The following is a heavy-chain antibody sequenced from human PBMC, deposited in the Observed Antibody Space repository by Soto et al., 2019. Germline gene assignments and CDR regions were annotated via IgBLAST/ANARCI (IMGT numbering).Heavy chain of an antibody. J-gene: IGHJ6*03. CDR3: ALVRGFHYYMDV. CDR1: GYSLTELS. D-gene: IGHD3-10*01. CDR2: FDPEDGET. V-gene: IGHV1-24*01. Sequence: ASVKVSCTVSGYSLTELSMHWVRQAPGKGLEWMGGFDPEDGETIYAQKFQGRVTMTEDTSTDTAYMELSSLRSEDTAVYYCALVRGFHYYMDVWGKGTTVTVSS.